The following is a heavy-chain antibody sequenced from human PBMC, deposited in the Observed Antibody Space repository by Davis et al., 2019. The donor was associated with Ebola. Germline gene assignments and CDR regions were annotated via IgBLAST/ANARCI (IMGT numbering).Heavy chain of an antibody. Sequence: LRLSCAVYVGSFSGFYWSWVRQPPGKGLEWIGYIYYSGSTNYNPSLKSRVTISVDTSKNQFSLKLSSVTAADTAVYYCARDGMSSGYSDAFDIWGQGTMVTVSS. CDR1: VGSFSGFY. J-gene: IGHJ3*02. CDR3: ARDGMSSGYSDAFDI. D-gene: IGHD3-22*01. CDR2: IYYSGST. V-gene: IGHV4-59*01.